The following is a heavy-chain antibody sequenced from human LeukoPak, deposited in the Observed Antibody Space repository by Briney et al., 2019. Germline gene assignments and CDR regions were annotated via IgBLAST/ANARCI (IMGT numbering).Heavy chain of an antibody. CDR1: GYTFTGYY. V-gene: IGHV1-2*02. CDR2: INPNSGGT. Sequence: GASVKVSCKASGYTFTGYYIHWVRQAPGQGLEWMGWINPNSGGTNYAQKFQGRVTMTRDTSITTAYMELSRLISDNTAVYYCARGLTDEHQLILHWFDPWGQGTLVTASS. CDR3: ARGLTDEHQLILHWFDP. D-gene: IGHD2-2*01. J-gene: IGHJ5*02.